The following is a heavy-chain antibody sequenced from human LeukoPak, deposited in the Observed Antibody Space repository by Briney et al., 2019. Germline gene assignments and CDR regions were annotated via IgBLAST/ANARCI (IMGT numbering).Heavy chain of an antibody. V-gene: IGHV3-13*01. CDR1: GFTFSSYD. Sequence: GGSLRLSCAASGFTFSSYDMHWVRQAPGKGLEWVSAIGTAGDTYYPGSVKGRFTISRENAKNSLYLQMNSLRAGDTAVYYCARRGFDYRGYDYWGQGTLVTVSS. CDR2: IGTAGDT. CDR3: ARRGFDYRGYDY. J-gene: IGHJ4*02. D-gene: IGHD4-11*01.